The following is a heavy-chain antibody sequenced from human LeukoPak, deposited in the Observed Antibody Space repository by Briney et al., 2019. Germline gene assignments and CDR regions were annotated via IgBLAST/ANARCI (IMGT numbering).Heavy chain of an antibody. CDR3: ARAYYYGSGRDAFDI. D-gene: IGHD3-10*01. CDR1: GYTFTGYY. Sequence: ASVKVSCKASGYTFTGYYMHWVRQAPGQGLEWMGWINPNSGDTKYAQKFQGRVTMTRDTSTSTVYMELSSLRSEDTAVYYCARAYYYGSGRDAFDIWGQGTMVTVSS. CDR2: INPNSGDT. V-gene: IGHV1-2*02. J-gene: IGHJ3*02.